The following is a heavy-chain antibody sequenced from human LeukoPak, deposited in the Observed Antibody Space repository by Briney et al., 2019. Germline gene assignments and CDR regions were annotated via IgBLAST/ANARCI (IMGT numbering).Heavy chain of an antibody. CDR2: IYYSGST. CDR1: GGSISNYY. V-gene: IGHV4-59*08. D-gene: IGHD6-19*01. CDR3: ARTRIAVAGTEYYYYYMDV. Sequence: SETLSLTCTVSGGSISNYYWSWIRQPPGKGLEWIGYIYYSGSTNYNPSLKSRVTISVDTSKNQFSLKLSSVTAADTAVYYCARTRIAVAGTEYYYYYMDVWGKGTTVTISS. J-gene: IGHJ6*03.